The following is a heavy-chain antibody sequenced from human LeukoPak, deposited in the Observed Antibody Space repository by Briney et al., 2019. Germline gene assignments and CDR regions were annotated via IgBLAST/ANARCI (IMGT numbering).Heavy chain of an antibody. CDR3: AIGTDDYVGQSRLSDRY. V-gene: IGHV4-39*01. J-gene: IGHJ4*02. Sequence: PSETLSLTSTVPGGSISSTSYYWGWIRQPPGKGLEWIGSIYYSGSTYYNPSLKSRVTISVDTSKNQFSLKLSSVTAADTAVYYCAIGTDDYVGQSRLSDRYWGQGTLVTVSS. D-gene: IGHD4-23*01. CDR2: IYYSGST. CDR1: GGSISSTSYY.